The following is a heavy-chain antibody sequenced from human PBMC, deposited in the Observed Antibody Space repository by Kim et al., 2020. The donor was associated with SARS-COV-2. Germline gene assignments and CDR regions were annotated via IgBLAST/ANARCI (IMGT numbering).Heavy chain of an antibody. CDR2: ISSGCRYI. D-gene: IGHD2-21*02. J-gene: IGHJ2*01. CDR1: GFTFSTYR. V-gene: IGHV3-21*01. CDR3: ARVAYCGGDCVGWYFDL. Sequence: GGSLRLSCAASGFTFSTYRMNWVRQAPGKGLEWVSSISSGCRYIYYADSVKGRFTISRDNAKNSLYLQMNSLGAEDTAVYYCARVAYCGGDCVGWYFDLWGRGTLVTVSS.